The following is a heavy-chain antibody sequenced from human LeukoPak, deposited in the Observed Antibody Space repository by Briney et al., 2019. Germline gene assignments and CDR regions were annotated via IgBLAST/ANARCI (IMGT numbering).Heavy chain of an antibody. CDR3: ASGGSPDAFDI. CDR1: GFTFSSYS. CDR2: ISSSGSTI. D-gene: IGHD1-26*01. V-gene: IGHV3-48*04. J-gene: IGHJ3*02. Sequence: GSLRLSCAASGFTFSSYSMNWVRQAPGKGLEWVSYISSSGSTIYYADSVKGRFTISRDNAKNSLYLQMNSLRAEDTAVYYCASGGSPDAFDIWGQGTMVTVSS.